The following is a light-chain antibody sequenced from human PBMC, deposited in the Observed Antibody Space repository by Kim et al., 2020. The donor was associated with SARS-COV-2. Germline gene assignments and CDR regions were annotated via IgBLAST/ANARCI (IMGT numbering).Light chain of an antibody. V-gene: IGKV1-33*01. CDR2: DES. Sequence: DIQMTQSPSSLSASVGDRVTITCQASQDISNYLNWYQQKPGKAPKLLIYDESNLETGVPSRFSGSGSGTDFTFTISSLQPEDIATYYCQQYDNPVFTFGPRTKVDIK. CDR3: QQYDNPVFT. J-gene: IGKJ3*01. CDR1: QDISNY.